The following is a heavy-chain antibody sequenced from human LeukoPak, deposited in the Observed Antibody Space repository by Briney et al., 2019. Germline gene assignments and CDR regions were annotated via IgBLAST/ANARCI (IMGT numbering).Heavy chain of an antibody. D-gene: IGHD3-3*01. CDR3: AKKGGNYDYFDY. J-gene: IGHJ4*02. Sequence: SGGSLRLSCAASGFRFDTYGMHWVPQAPGKGLEWVAYIRYDGSTTYYADSVRGRFTISRDNSKNTLYLEMNSLRAEDTAVFYCAKKGGNYDYFDYWGQGNLVTVSS. CDR1: GFRFDTYG. CDR2: IRYDGSTT. V-gene: IGHV3-30*02.